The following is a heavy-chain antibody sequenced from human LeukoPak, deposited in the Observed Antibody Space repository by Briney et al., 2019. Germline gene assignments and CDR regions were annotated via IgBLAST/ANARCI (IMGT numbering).Heavy chain of an antibody. J-gene: IGHJ5*02. Sequence: PGGSLRLSCAASGFTFSNHAMSWFRQAPGKGLEWVSAISPPGGTTYFADSVKGRFNISRDNSKNTLYLQMNSLRAGDTAIYYCAREYSYGYDDWFDPWGQGTLVTVYS. CDR2: ISPPGGTT. V-gene: IGHV3-23*01. CDR3: AREYSYGYDDWFDP. D-gene: IGHD5-18*01. CDR1: GFTFSNHA.